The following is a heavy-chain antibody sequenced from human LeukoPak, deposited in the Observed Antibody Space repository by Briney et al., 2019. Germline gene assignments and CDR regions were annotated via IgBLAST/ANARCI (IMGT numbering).Heavy chain of an antibody. J-gene: IGHJ4*02. CDR3: ARVPSVQDIVVVPAAHPAYY. Sequence: SVKVSCKASGGTFSSYAISWVRQAPGQGLEWMGGIIPIFGTANYAQKFQGRVTITTDESTSTAYMELSSLRSEDTAVYYCARVPSVQDIVVVPAAHPAYYWGQGTLVTVSS. CDR2: IIPIFGTA. V-gene: IGHV1-69*05. D-gene: IGHD2-2*01. CDR1: GGTFSSYA.